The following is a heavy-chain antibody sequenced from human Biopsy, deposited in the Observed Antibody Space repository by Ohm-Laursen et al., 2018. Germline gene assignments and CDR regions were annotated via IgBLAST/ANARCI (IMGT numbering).Heavy chain of an antibody. V-gene: IGHV4-59*01. CDR1: GGSFSGYY. CDR2: ISSGGRA. D-gene: IGHD3-3*01. CDR3: ARERQFRFLEGAFDY. Sequence: SDTLSLTCAVSGGSFSGYYWSWIRQPPGKGLQVIGYISSGGRAKYNPSLKSRLTISLDTSKNQLSLRLSSVTAADSAIYYCARERQFRFLEGAFDYWGQGILVTVSS. J-gene: IGHJ4*02.